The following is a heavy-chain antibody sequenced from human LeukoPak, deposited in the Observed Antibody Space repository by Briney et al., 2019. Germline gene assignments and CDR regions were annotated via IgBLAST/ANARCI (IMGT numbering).Heavy chain of an antibody. Sequence: GGSLRLSCAVSGFTFSSYAMHWVRQAPGKGLEWVTVISCDGRNKYYADSVRGRFTISRDRSKNTLYLQMDSLRPEDTALYYCAREGAVGASTYYFDSWGQGTLVTVSS. CDR3: AREGAVGASTYYFDS. CDR2: ISCDGRNK. V-gene: IGHV3-30*04. D-gene: IGHD1-26*01. CDR1: GFTFSSYA. J-gene: IGHJ4*02.